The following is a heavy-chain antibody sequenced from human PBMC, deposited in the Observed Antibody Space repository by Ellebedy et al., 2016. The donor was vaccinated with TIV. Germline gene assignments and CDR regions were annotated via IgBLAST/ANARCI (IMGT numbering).Heavy chain of an antibody. J-gene: IGHJ4*02. CDR2: ISAYTGNT. D-gene: IGHD5-12*01. Sequence: ASVKVSCKASGYAFASYGISWVRQAPGQGLEWMGWISAYTGNTNYAQKLQGRVTMTTDTSTTTAYMELRSLRSDDTAVYFCARDMVQGMVARYLWFDYWGQGTLITVSS. CDR1: GYAFASYG. V-gene: IGHV1-18*01. CDR3: ARDMVQGMVARYLWFDY.